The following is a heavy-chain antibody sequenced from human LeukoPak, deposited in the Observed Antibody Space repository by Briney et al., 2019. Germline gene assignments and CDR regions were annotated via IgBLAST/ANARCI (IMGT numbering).Heavy chain of an antibody. J-gene: IGHJ5*02. CDR1: GGSFSGYY. Sequence: SETLSLTCAVYGGSFSGYYWSWIRQPPGKGLEWIGEINHSGSTNYNPSLKSRVTISVDTSKNQFSLKLSSVTAADTAVYYCARRRWLQYSWFDPWGQGTLVTVSS. V-gene: IGHV4-34*01. CDR2: INHSGST. D-gene: IGHD5-24*01. CDR3: ARRRWLQYSWFDP.